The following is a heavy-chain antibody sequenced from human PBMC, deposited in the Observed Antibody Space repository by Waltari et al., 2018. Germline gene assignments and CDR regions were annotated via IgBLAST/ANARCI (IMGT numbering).Heavy chain of an antibody. CDR3: ARDTSSSSFYY. CDR1: GGSISSGSYY. J-gene: IGHJ4*02. D-gene: IGHD6-6*01. Sequence: QVQLQESGPGLVKPSQTLSLTCTVSGGSISSGSYYWSWIRQPAGKGLEWIGRIYTSGSTNYNPSLKSRVTIAVDTSKNQFSLKLSSVTAADTAVYYCARDTSSSSFYYWGQGTLVTVSS. V-gene: IGHV4-61*02. CDR2: IYTSGST.